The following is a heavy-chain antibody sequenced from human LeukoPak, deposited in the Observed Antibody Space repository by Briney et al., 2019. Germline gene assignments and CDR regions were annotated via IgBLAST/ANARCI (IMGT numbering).Heavy chain of an antibody. CDR2: IRSSGTYI. V-gene: IGHV3-21*01. J-gene: IGHJ4*02. Sequence: GGSLRLSCAASGFTFGSFSMTWVRQAPGKGLEWVSTIRSSGTYIYYADSVKGRFTISRDNAKNSLYLQMNSLRAEDTAVYYCARDPGRSGGSCYSDYWGQGTLVTVSS. CDR3: ARDPGRSGGSCYSDY. D-gene: IGHD2-15*01. CDR1: GFTFGSFS.